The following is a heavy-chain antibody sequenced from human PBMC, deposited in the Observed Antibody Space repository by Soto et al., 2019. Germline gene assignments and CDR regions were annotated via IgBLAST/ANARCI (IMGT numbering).Heavy chain of an antibody. CDR3: AKTPGYCTSTSCSPPDY. D-gene: IGHD2-2*01. Sequence: PGGSLRLSCAASGFTFSSYGMHWGRPAPVKGLEWVAVISYDGSNKYYADSVKGRFTISRDNSKNTLYLQMNSLRAEDTAVYYCAKTPGYCTSTSCSPPDYWGQGTLVTVSS. CDR1: GFTFSSYG. CDR2: ISYDGSNK. J-gene: IGHJ4*02. V-gene: IGHV3-30*18.